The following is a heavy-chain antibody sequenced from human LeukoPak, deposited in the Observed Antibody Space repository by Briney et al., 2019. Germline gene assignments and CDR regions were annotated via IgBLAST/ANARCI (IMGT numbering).Heavy chain of an antibody. V-gene: IGHV3-23*01. CDR3: AKDHEPLLWFGELLTDFDY. CDR1: GFTFSSYA. Sequence: PGGSLRLSCAASGFTFSSYAMSWVRQAPGKGLEWVSAISGSGESTYYADSVKGRFTISRDNSKNTLYLQMNSLRAEDTAVYYCAKDHEPLLWFGELLTDFDYWGQGTLVTVSS. J-gene: IGHJ4*02. CDR2: ISGSGEST. D-gene: IGHD3-10*01.